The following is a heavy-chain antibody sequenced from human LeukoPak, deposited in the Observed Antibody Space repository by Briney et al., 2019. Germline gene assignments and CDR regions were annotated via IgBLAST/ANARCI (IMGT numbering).Heavy chain of an antibody. J-gene: IGHJ4*02. V-gene: IGHV3-21*01. CDR2: ISSSSSYI. D-gene: IGHD6-6*01. Sequence: GGSLRLSCAASGFTFDDYGMSWVRQAPGKGLEWVSSISSSSSYIYYADSVKGRFTISRDHAKNSLYLQMNSLRAEDTAVYYCASAIAARRGRDYWGQGTLVTVSS. CDR3: ASAIAARRGRDY. CDR1: GFTFDDYG.